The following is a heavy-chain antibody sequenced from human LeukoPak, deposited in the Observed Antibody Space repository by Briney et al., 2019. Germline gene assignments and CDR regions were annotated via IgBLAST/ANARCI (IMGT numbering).Heavy chain of an antibody. CDR3: ARDPLGAAGIFPDY. J-gene: IGHJ4*02. Sequence: GGSLRLSCAASGLTVSSNYMSWVRQAPGKGLEWVSVIYSGGSTYYADSVKGRFTISRDNSKNTLYLQMNSLRAEDTAVYYCARDPLGAAGIFPDYWGQGTLVTVSS. V-gene: IGHV3-53*01. D-gene: IGHD6-13*01. CDR2: IYSGGST. CDR1: GLTVSSNY.